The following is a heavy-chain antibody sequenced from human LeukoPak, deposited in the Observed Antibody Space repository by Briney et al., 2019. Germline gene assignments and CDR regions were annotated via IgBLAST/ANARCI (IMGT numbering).Heavy chain of an antibody. CDR2: INPNSGGT. V-gene: IGHV1-2*02. D-gene: IGHD2-2*01. Sequence: GASVKVSCKASGYTFTDFYMHWVRQAPGQGLEWMGWINPNSGGTNYAQKFRGRVTMTRDTSISTAYMELSRGSDDTAVYYCVTSSASNYANPRFDSWGQGTLVTVSS. J-gene: IGHJ4*02. CDR3: VTSSASNYANPRFDS. CDR1: GYTFTDFY.